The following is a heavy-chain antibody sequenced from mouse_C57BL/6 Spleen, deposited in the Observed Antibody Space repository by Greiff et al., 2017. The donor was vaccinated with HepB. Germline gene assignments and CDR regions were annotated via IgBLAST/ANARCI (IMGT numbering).Heavy chain of an antibody. CDR3: ARGLSGY. CDR2: INPSTGGT. CDR1: GYSFTGYY. V-gene: IGHV1-42*01. J-gene: IGHJ2*01. D-gene: IGHD3-1*01. Sequence: EVQLQQSGPELVKPGASVKISRKASGYSFTGYYMNWVKQSPEKSLEWIGEINPSTGGTTYNQKFKAKATLTVDKSSSTAYMQLKSLTSEDSAVYYCARGLSGYWGQGTTLTVSS.